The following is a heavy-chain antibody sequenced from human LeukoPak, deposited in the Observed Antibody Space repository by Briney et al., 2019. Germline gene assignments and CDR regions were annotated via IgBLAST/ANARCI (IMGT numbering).Heavy chain of an antibody. Sequence: ASVKVSCKASGYMFNSFGINWVRQAPGQGLEWMGWISPYTGSTNFAQKLQDRVTMTTDTSTRTAYMEVRSLISEYTAVYCCARTDYGSGNGMDVWGKGTTVTVSS. CDR3: ARTDYGSGNGMDV. CDR2: ISPYTGST. V-gene: IGHV1-18*01. D-gene: IGHD3-10*01. J-gene: IGHJ6*04. CDR1: GYMFNSFG.